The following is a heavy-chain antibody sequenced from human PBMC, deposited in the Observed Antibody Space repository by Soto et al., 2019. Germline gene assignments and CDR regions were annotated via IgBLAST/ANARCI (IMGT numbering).Heavy chain of an antibody. Sequence: AAVQVSCKASGYTFTSYYMHWVRQAPGQRLEGMGIINPSGCSTSYAQKFQGRVTMTRVTSTSTVYMELSSLRSDDTALYYCARDRFYYSSGYYAFDPWGQGTLVTVSS. CDR3: ARDRFYYSSGYYAFDP. D-gene: IGHD3-22*01. V-gene: IGHV1-46*01. CDR1: GYTFTSYY. J-gene: IGHJ5*02. CDR2: INPSGCST.